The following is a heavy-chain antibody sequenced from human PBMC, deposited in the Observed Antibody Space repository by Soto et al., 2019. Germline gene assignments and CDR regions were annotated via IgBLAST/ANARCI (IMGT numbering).Heavy chain of an antibody. V-gene: IGHV1-3*01. CDR2: INAGNGNT. CDR3: ARDHYRGGGEFLFDH. J-gene: IGHJ4*02. CDR1: GYTFTSYA. D-gene: IGHD3-10*01. Sequence: QVQLVQSGAEVKQPGASVKVSCKASGYTFTSYAMHWVRQAPGQRLEWMGWINAGNGNTKYSQKFQGRVTITRDTSASTAYMELSSLRSEDTAVYYCARDHYRGGGEFLFDHWGQGTLVTVSS.